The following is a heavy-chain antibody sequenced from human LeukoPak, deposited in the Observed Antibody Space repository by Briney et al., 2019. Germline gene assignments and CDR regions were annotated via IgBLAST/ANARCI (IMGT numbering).Heavy chain of an antibody. Sequence: ASVKVSCKASGYTFTSYDINWVRQATGQGLEWMGWMNPNSGNTGYAQKFQGRVTITRNTSISTAYMELSSLRSEDTAVYYCATEPSPYNWNYERDYWGQGTLVTVSS. CDR1: GYTFTSYD. CDR3: ATEPSPYNWNYERDY. J-gene: IGHJ4*02. V-gene: IGHV1-8*03. CDR2: MNPNSGNT. D-gene: IGHD1-7*01.